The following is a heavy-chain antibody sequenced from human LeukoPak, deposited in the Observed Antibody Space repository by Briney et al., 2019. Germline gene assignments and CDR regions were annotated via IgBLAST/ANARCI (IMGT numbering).Heavy chain of an antibody. CDR2: IIPIFGTA. CDR1: GGTFSSYA. D-gene: IGHD6-6*01. V-gene: IGHV1-69*13. Sequence: SVKVSCKASGGTFSSYAISWVRQAPGQGLEWMGGIIPIFGTANYAQKFQGRVTITADESTSTAYMELSSLRSEDTAVYYCASGAARENPYEYFQHWGQGTLVTVSS. J-gene: IGHJ1*01. CDR3: ASGAARENPYEYFQH.